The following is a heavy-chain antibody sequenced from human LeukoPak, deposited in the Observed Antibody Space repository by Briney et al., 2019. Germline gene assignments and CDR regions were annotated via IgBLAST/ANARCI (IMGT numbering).Heavy chain of an antibody. V-gene: IGHV1-18*01. CDR1: GYTFTSYG. Sequence: ASVNVSCKASGYTFTSYGISWVRQAPGQGLEWMGWISAYNGNTNYAQKLQGRVTMTTDTSTSTAYMELRSLRSDDTAVYYCARRVGYCSGGSCYPQYYYYGMDVWGQGTTVTVSS. CDR3: ARRVGYCSGGSCYPQYYYYGMDV. D-gene: IGHD2-15*01. J-gene: IGHJ6*02. CDR2: ISAYNGNT.